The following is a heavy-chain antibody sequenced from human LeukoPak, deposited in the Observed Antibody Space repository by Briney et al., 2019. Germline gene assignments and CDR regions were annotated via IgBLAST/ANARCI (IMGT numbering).Heavy chain of an antibody. D-gene: IGHD3-10*01. CDR1: GGSISSGDYC. V-gene: IGHV4-30-4*01. CDR3: ASLYGSGTRQAPYWYFDL. Sequence: SETLSLTCTVSGGSISSGDYCWSWIRQPPGKGLEWIGYISYSGSTSYNPSLKRRPTLSLDTSKKHFSLKLTSVTAPDTAVYYCASLYGSGTRQAPYWYFDLWGRGTLVTVSS. J-gene: IGHJ2*01. CDR2: ISYSGST.